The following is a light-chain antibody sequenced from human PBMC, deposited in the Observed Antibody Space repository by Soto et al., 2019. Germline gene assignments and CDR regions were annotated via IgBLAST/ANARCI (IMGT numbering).Light chain of an antibody. CDR1: QSVNSNY. CDR2: SAS. CDR3: QQYGTSPHT. J-gene: IGKJ2*01. Sequence: EIVLTQSPGTLSLSPGERATLSCRASQSVNSNYLAWYQQKPGQVPRPLIYSASIRAAGVPDRLSGSGSGTDFTLTISRLEPEDYAVYYGQQYGTSPHTFGRGTKLEIK. V-gene: IGKV3-20*01.